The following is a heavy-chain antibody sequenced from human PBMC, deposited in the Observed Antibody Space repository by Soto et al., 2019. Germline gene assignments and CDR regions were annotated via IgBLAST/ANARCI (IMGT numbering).Heavy chain of an antibody. J-gene: IGHJ3*02. CDR2: INPATGAA. Sequence: QLHLVQSGAVVKKPGASVTVSCSASGYPVTAYYMHWVRQAPGRGLEWMGGINPATGAAKYTQTFQGRVTMTRDTATGTVFMELSGLTSEDTAGFYLARGGGVGVAGSAAFDMWGQGTLVTVSS. D-gene: IGHD3-3*01. CDR1: GYPVTAYY. CDR3: ARGGGVGVAGSAAFDM. V-gene: IGHV1-2*02.